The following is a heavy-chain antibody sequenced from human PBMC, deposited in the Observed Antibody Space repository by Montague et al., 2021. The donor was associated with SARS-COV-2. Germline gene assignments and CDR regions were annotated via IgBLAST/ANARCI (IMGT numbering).Heavy chain of an antibody. CDR1: GFTSGFIFRKVA. CDR2: IGGSGDT. V-gene: IGHV3-23*01. CDR3: AKEMGHGRPFDY. D-gene: IGHD2-15*01. J-gene: IGHJ4*02. Sequence: SLRLSCAASGFTSGFIFRKVAMSWVRQAPGKGLEWVSAIGGSGDTYYADSVKGRFAISRDNSKNTLYLQMKSLRADDTAVYYCAKEMGHGRPFDYWGQGAPVTVSS.